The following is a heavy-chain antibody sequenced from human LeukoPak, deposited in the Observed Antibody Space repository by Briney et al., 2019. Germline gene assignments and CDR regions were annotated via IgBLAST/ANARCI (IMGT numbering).Heavy chain of an antibody. D-gene: IGHD6-13*01. Sequence: PGRSLRLSCAASGFSFSSYGIHWVRQAPGKGLDWVAVIWYDGNSQYYADSVKGRFTISRDNAKNSLYLQMNSLRAEDTALYYCARGEVLIPAPGRTYFDYWGQGTLVTVSS. J-gene: IGHJ4*02. CDR3: ARGEVLIPAPGRTYFDY. V-gene: IGHV3-33*08. CDR1: GFSFSSYG. CDR2: IWYDGNSQ.